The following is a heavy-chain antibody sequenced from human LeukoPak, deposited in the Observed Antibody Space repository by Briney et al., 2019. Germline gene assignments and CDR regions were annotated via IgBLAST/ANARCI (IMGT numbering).Heavy chain of an antibody. CDR3: ARCKMRPSAREYFDS. CDR1: GRPFHLYA. D-gene: IGHD1-26*01. CDR2: LLPFVDIT. V-gene: IGHV1-69*04. Sequence: SVDVASKAAGRPFHLYAFSWARQAPGRGLECMGTLLPFVDITNYAERFQGRLTITADKATSTASMELSSLNSEDTAFYYCARCKMRPSAREYFDSWGQGTLVTVSS. J-gene: IGHJ4*02.